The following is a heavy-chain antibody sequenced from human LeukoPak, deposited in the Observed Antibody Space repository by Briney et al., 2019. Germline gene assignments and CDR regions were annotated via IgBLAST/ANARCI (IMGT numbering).Heavy chain of an antibody. Sequence: GGSLRLSCAASGFTFSSYAMSWVRQAPGKGLEWVSAISGSGGSTYYADSVKGRFTVSRDNSKNTLYLQMNSRRAEDTAVYYCAKVGEGGSGPHYYDSSGYYYFDYWGQGTLVTVSS. D-gene: IGHD3-22*01. J-gene: IGHJ4*02. CDR2: ISGSGGST. CDR3: AKVGEGGSGPHYYDSSGYYYFDY. V-gene: IGHV3-23*01. CDR1: GFTFSSYA.